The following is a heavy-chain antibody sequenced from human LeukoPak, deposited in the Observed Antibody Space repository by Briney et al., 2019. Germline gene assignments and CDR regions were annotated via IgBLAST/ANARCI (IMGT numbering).Heavy chain of an antibody. Sequence: GGSLRLSCAASRFTFSNYWMSWVRQALGKGLEWVSNIGTSSTTIYYADSVKGRFTISRDNAKNSLYLQMNSLRADDTAVYYCARFAAGGSYYYYMDVWGKGTTVTVSS. CDR1: RFTFSNYW. J-gene: IGHJ6*03. D-gene: IGHD6-25*01. CDR2: IGTSSTTI. CDR3: ARFAAGGSYYYYMDV. V-gene: IGHV3-48*01.